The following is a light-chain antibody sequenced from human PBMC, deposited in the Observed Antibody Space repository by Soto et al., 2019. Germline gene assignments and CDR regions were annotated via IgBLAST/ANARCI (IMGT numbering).Light chain of an antibody. CDR1: QSVRGN. CDR3: QQYSNWPPSWT. Sequence: EIVMTQSPATLSVSPGERATLSCRASQSVRGNLAWYQQKPGQAPRLLIYSASTRATGIPARFSGSGSGTEFTLTISSLQSEDFAVYYCQQYSNWPPSWTFGQGTKVEIK. J-gene: IGKJ1*01. V-gene: IGKV3-15*01. CDR2: SAS.